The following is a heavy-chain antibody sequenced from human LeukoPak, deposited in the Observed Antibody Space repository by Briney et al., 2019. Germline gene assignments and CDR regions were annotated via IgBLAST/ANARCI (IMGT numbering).Heavy chain of an antibody. CDR3: AKGRDYYGSGSYYN. CDR2: ISGSGGST. Sequence: GGSLRLSCAASGFTFSDPYMSWVRQAPGKGLEWVSAISGSGGSTYYADSVKGRFTISRDNSKSTLYLQMNSLRAEDTAVYYCAKGRDYYGSGSYYNWGQGTLVTVSS. J-gene: IGHJ4*02. CDR1: GFTFSDPY. V-gene: IGHV3-23*01. D-gene: IGHD3-10*01.